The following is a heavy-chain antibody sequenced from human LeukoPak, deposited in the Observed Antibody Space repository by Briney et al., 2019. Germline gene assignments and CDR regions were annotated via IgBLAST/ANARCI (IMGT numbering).Heavy chain of an antibody. CDR1: GFILSNHW. CDR2: MNKDGSEK. Sequence: PGGSLRLSCAASGFILSNHWVTWVRQAPGKGPEWVANMNKDGSEKYYVDSVKGRFTISRDNAKNSLYLQMNSLRAEGTALYYCAKALVPATALGLYYFDYWGQGTLVTVSS. CDR3: AKALVPATALGLYYFDY. V-gene: IGHV3-7*03. J-gene: IGHJ4*02. D-gene: IGHD2-2*01.